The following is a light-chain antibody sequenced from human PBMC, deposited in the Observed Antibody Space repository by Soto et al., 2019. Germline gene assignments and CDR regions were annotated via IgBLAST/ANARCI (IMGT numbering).Light chain of an antibody. V-gene: IGLV2-14*01. CDR1: SSDIGRYDY. Sequence: QSALTQPASVSGSPGQSITISCTGTSSDIGRYDYVSWFQQHPGRAPKLLIYEVINRPSGVSIRFSGSESGSTASLTISGLQAEDEADFYCSSFTSSSTWVFGGGTKLTVL. J-gene: IGLJ3*02. CDR2: EVI. CDR3: SSFTSSSTWV.